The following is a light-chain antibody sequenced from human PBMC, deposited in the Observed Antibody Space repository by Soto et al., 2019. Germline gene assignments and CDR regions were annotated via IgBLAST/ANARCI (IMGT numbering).Light chain of an antibody. V-gene: IGLV1-44*01. CDR2: SNH. CDR3: ATWDASLNVFYV. CDR1: SSNIGRST. J-gene: IGLJ1*01. Sequence: QSALTQPPSVSGTPGQRVTISCSGSSSNIGRSTVNWYQQLPGTAPKLLIYSNHLRPSGVPDRFSGSKSGTSASLAISGLQSEDEAEYYCATWDASLNVFYVFGTGTKVTVL.